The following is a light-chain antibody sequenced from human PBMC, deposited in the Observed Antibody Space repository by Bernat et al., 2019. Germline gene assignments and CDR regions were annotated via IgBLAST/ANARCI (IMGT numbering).Light chain of an antibody. CDR1: QVIGTY. Sequence: DIQLTQSPPFLSASVGDRVTITCRASQVIGTYLAWYQQKPGKAPNLLIYGASTLQTGVPSRFSGSGSGTEFTLTISSLRPEDFATYHCQQINSYPITFGQGTRLEIK. V-gene: IGKV1-9*01. CDR2: GAS. CDR3: QQINSYPIT. J-gene: IGKJ5*01.